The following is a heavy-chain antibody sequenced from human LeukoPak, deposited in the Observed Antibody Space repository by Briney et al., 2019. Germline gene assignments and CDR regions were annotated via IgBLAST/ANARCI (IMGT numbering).Heavy chain of an antibody. CDR2: IGPHSTFT. CDR1: GFTFTDHY. J-gene: IGHJ4*02. Sequence: ASMKVSCKSSGFTFTDHYIHWVRQGPGQGLEWMGYIGPHSTFTSSPQEFQGRVTMTRDASMCTAYMELTRLTSDDTAVYYCVREGEGPLSKDFDYWGQGTLVTVSS. D-gene: IGHD2/OR15-2a*01. CDR3: VREGEGPLSKDFDY. V-gene: IGHV1-2*02.